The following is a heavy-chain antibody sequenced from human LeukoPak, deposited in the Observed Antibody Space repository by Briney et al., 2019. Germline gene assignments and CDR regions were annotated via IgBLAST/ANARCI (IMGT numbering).Heavy chain of an antibody. CDR3: ARVTAWPYYFDY. D-gene: IGHD1-20*01. CDR2: IYYSGST. V-gene: IGHV4-39*07. CDR1: GGSISSTSYH. J-gene: IGHJ4*02. Sequence: SETLSLTCTVSGGSISSTSYHWGWIRQPPGKGLEWIGSIYYSGSTYYNPSLKSRVTISVDTSKNQFSLKLTSVTAADTAVYYCARVTAWPYYFDYWGQGTLVTVSS.